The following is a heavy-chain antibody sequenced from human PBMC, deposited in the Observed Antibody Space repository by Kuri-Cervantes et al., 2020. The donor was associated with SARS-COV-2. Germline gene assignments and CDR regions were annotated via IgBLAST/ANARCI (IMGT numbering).Heavy chain of an antibody. CDR1: GGSISSSSYY. CDR3: ARHYAFDNFHK. Sequence: SETLSLTCTVSGGSISSSSYYWGWIRQPPGKGLEWIGSIYDSGRTYYNPSLKSRVTISVDTSKNQFSLKLSSVTAADTAVYYCARHYAFDNFHKWGQGTQVTVSS. V-gene: IGHV4-39*01. CDR2: IYDSGRT. J-gene: IGHJ4*02. D-gene: IGHD1-1*01.